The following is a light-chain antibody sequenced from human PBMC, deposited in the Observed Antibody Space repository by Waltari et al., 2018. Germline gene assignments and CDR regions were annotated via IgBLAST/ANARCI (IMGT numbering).Light chain of an antibody. CDR3: ALYLGSGFSWV. J-gene: IGLJ3*02. CDR2: STN. CDR1: SGSVSPRYF. V-gene: IGLV8-61*01. Sequence: QTVVTQEPSFSVSPGGTVTLTCCLTSGSVSPRYFVSWYQQTPGQAPRALIYSTNTRSSGVPERFSGSILGNKAALTITGAQADDESDYYCALYLGSGFSWVFGGGTKLTVL.